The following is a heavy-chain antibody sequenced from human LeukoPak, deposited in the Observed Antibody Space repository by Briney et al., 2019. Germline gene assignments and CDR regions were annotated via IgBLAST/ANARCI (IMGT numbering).Heavy chain of an antibody. D-gene: IGHD6-19*01. Sequence: SLRLSCVASGFTFDDYAIHWVRQAPGKGLQWVSGISWNSGSIGYADSVKGRFTISRDNAKNSLYLQMNSLRAEDTAFYYCAKAYSSGGGSFDYWGQGTLVTVSS. CDR3: AKAYSSGGGSFDY. CDR2: ISWNSGSI. CDR1: GFTFDDYA. J-gene: IGHJ4*02. V-gene: IGHV3-9*01.